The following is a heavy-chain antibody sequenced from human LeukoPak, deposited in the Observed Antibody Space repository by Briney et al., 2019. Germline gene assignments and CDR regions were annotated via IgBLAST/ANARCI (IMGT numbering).Heavy chain of an antibody. J-gene: IGHJ5*02. CDR3: AIGSEAYYDFWSGHPGNWFDP. CDR1: GYTFTGYY. V-gene: IGHV1-2*06. D-gene: IGHD3-3*01. CDR2: INPNSGGT. Sequence: ASVKVSCKASGYTFTGYYMHWVRQAPGQGLEWVGRINPNSGGTNSAQKFQGRVTMTRDTSISTAYMELSRLRSDDTAVYYCAIGSEAYYDFWSGHPGNWFDPWGQGTLVTVSS.